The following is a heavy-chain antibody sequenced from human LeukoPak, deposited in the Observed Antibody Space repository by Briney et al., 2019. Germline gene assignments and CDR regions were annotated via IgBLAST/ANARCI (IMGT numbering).Heavy chain of an antibody. J-gene: IGHJ4*02. D-gene: IGHD1-1*01. CDR1: GYTFTGYY. V-gene: IGHV1-2*02. CDR3: ARVGATGTTSPFDY. Sequence: ASAKVSCKASGYTFTGYYMHWVRQAPGQGLEWMGWINPNSGGTNYAQKFQGRVTMTSDTSISTAYMELSRLRSDDTAVYYCARVGATGTTSPFDYWGQGTLVTVSS. CDR2: INPNSGGT.